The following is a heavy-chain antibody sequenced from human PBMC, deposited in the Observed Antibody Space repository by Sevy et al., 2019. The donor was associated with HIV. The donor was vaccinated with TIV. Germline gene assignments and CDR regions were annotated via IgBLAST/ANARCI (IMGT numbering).Heavy chain of an antibody. D-gene: IGHD5-18*01. CDR1: GGSFSGYY. CDR2: INDSGST. V-gene: IGHV4-34*01. Sequence: SETLSLTCAVYGGSFSGYYWSWIRQPPGKGLEWIGEINDSGSTNCNPSLKSRVTISVDTSKNQFSLKLSSVTAADTAVYYCARFRNRYSYGPIYFDYWGQGTLVTVSS. CDR3: ARFRNRYSYGPIYFDY. J-gene: IGHJ4*02.